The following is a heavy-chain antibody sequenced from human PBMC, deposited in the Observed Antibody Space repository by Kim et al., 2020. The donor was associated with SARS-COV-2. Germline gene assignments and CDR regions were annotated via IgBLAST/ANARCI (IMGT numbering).Heavy chain of an antibody. CDR3: ARGGYSLRLYYYYGMDV. CDR2: IIPIFGTA. Sequence: ASVKVSCKASGGTFSSYAISWVRQAPGQGLEWMGGIIPIFGTANYAQKFQGRVTITADESTSKAYMELSSLRSEDTAVYYCARGGYSLRLYYYYGMDVWGQGTTVTVSS. V-gene: IGHV1-69*13. D-gene: IGHD5-18*01. CDR1: GGTFSSYA. J-gene: IGHJ6*02.